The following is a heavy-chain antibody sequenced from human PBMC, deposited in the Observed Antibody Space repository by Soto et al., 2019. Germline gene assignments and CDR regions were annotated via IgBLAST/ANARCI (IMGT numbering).Heavy chain of an antibody. CDR2: IIPIFGTA. D-gene: IGHD6-13*01. V-gene: IGHV1-69*13. Sequence: QVQLVQSGAEVKKPGASVKVSCKASGYTFTSYGISWVRQAPGQGLEWMGGIIPIFGTANYAQKFQGRVTITADESTSTAYMELSSLRSEDTAVYYCARCDTSSWSPELDYWGQGTLVTVSS. J-gene: IGHJ4*02. CDR3: ARCDTSSWSPELDY. CDR1: GYTFTSYG.